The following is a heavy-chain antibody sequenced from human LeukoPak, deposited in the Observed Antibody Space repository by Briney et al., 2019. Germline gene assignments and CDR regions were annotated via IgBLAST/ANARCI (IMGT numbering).Heavy chain of an antibody. CDR1: GLTFSSYA. Sequence: LGGSLRLSCAASGLTFSSYAMSWVRQAPGKGLEWVSAISGSGGSTYYADSVKGRFTISRDNSKNTLYLQMNSLRAEDTAVYYCAKGPQWLVPHNWFDPWGQGTLVTVSS. CDR3: AKGPQWLVPHNWFDP. V-gene: IGHV3-23*01. CDR2: ISGSGGST. D-gene: IGHD6-19*01. J-gene: IGHJ5*02.